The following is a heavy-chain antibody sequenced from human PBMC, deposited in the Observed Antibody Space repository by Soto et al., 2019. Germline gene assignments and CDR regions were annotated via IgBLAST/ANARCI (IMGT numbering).Heavy chain of an antibody. V-gene: IGHV4-38-2*01. CDR3: AVGYCGSASCSREYFQH. J-gene: IGHJ1*01. CDR1: GYSISSGYY. Sequence: PSETLSLTCAVSGYSISSGYYWAWIRQPPGKGLEWIGTIYHSGGTFHNPSLKSRVTISVDTAKNQFSLKLRSVTAADTAVYYCAVGYCGSASCSREYFQHWGQGTLVTVPS. CDR2: IYHSGGT. D-gene: IGHD2-2*01.